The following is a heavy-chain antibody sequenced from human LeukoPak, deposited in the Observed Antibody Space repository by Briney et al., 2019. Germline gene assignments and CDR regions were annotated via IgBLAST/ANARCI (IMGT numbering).Heavy chain of an antibody. CDR1: GFTFSSYW. Sequence: GGSLRLSCAASGFTFSSYWMSWVRQAPGKGLEWVANIKKDGSEKYYVDSVKGRFTISRDNAKNSLYLQMNSLRAEDTAVYYCARDEGGGSYLDFDYWGQGTLVTVSS. D-gene: IGHD1-26*01. J-gene: IGHJ4*02. CDR2: IKKDGSEK. V-gene: IGHV3-7*01. CDR3: ARDEGGGSYLDFDY.